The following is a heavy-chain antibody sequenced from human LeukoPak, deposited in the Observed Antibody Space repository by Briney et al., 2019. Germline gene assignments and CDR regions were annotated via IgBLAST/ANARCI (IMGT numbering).Heavy chain of an antibody. D-gene: IGHD1-1*01. V-gene: IGHV3-48*04. CDR1: GFTFSDYS. Sequence: PGGSLRLSCAASGFTFSDYSMNWVRQAPGKGLEWLSFIGGRGSTVYYADSVKGRFTISRDNAKRSLYLQMNSLRVEDTALYYCARDKTTGFQNDFDSWGQGTLVTVSP. J-gene: IGHJ4*02. CDR3: ARDKTTGFQNDFDS. CDR2: IGGRGSTV.